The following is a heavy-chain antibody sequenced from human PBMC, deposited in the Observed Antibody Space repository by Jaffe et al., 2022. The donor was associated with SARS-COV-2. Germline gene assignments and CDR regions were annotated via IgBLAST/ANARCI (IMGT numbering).Heavy chain of an antibody. CDR1: GFTFSIYW. J-gene: IGHJ6*03. CDR2: IHSDGSTT. V-gene: IGHV3-74*01. CDR3: ARGRLETKDYYYYMDV. D-gene: IGHD3-16*01. Sequence: EVQLVESGGGLVQPGGSLTLSCAASGFTFSIYWMHWVRQGPGKGLVWVSRIHSDGSTTGYADSVKGRFTISRDIAKNTLYLQMNSLRAEDTAVYYCARGRLETKDYYYYMDVWGRGTTVTVSS.